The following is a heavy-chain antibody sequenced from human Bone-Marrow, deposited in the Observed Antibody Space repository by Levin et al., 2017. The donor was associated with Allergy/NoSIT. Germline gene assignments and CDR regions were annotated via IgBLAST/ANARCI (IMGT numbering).Heavy chain of an antibody. J-gene: IGHJ6*02. CDR2: SRNKPHSFST. V-gene: IGHV3-72*01. CDR3: SGGASGGGGANYFGFDA. D-gene: IGHD2-15*01. Sequence: GGSLRLSCAASGFTFGDYYMDWVRQAPGKGPEWIGRSRNKPHSFSTEHAASVRGRFTVSRDNSRNLLFLQMNSLKIEDTAVYYCSGGASGGGGANYFGFDAWGQGTTVTVSS. CDR1: GFTFGDYY.